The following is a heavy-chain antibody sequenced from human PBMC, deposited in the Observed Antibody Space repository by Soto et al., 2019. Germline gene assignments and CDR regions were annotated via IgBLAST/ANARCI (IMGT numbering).Heavy chain of an antibody. CDR2: IYYSGST. CDR1: GGSISSGGYY. J-gene: IGHJ5*02. V-gene: IGHV4-31*03. Sequence: QVQLQESGPGLVKPSQTLSLTCTVSGGSISSGGYYWSWIRQHPGKGLEWIGYIYYSGSTYYIPSLKSRVTISVDTSKNQFSLKLSSVTAADTAVYYCARGCSGGSCYIPDDDWFDPWGQGTLVTVSS. D-gene: IGHD2-15*01. CDR3: ARGCSGGSCYIPDDDWFDP.